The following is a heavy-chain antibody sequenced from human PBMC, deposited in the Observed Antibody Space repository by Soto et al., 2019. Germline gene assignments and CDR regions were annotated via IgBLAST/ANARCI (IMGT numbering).Heavy chain of an antibody. J-gene: IGHJ6*02. CDR3: AKALDGIDDYFYAMGV. CDR2: ISGRGDST. V-gene: IGHV3-23*01. D-gene: IGHD1-1*01. Sequence: PGGSLRLSCAGSAFILGHYAMTWVRQAPGKGLEWISAISGRGDSTYYADAVKVRFTISRDNSKNTLYLQMNSLRFDDTAVYYCAKALDGIDDYFYAMGVWGQGTTVTVSS. CDR1: AFILGHYA.